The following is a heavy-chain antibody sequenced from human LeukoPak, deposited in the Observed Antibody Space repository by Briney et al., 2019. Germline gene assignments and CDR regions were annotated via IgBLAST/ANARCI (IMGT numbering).Heavy chain of an antibody. Sequence: GGSLRLSYAASGFTFSSYWMHWVRQAPGKGLVWVSRINTDGSSTSYADSVKGRFTISRDNAKNTLYLQMNSLRAEDTAVYYCARQSYSSSFDYYYYYYMDVWGKGTTVTVSS. D-gene: IGHD6-13*01. J-gene: IGHJ6*03. V-gene: IGHV3-74*01. CDR3: ARQSYSSSFDYYYYYYMDV. CDR2: INTDGSST. CDR1: GFTFSSYW.